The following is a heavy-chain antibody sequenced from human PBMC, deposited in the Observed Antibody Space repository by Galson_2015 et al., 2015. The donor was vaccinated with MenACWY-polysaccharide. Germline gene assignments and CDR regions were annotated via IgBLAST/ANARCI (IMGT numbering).Heavy chain of an antibody. J-gene: IGHJ4*02. V-gene: IGHV1-18*04. D-gene: IGHD2-15*01. CDR3: ARDAGGTEDY. CDR2: INTYNGNT. Sequence: SVKVSCKASGYTFNNYAINWVRQAPGQGLEWMGWINTYNGNTYYAQKVHGRVTVTADSNTAYMELQSLRSDDTAVYYCARDAGGTEDYWGQGTLVTVSS. CDR1: GYTFNNYA.